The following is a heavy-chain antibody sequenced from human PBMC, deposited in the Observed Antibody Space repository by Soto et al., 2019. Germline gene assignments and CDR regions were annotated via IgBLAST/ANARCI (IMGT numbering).Heavy chain of an antibody. J-gene: IGHJ6*03. CDR2: IYYSGST. CDR1: GGSISSSSYY. D-gene: IGHD3-3*01. Sequence: SETLSLTCTVSGGSISSSSYYWGWIRQPPGKGLEWIGSIYYSGSTYYNPSLKSRVTISVDTSKNQFSLKLSSVTAADTAVYYCARHLRFLEELIYYYYYYYMDVWGKGTTVTVSS. V-gene: IGHV4-39*01. CDR3: ARHLRFLEELIYYYYYYYMDV.